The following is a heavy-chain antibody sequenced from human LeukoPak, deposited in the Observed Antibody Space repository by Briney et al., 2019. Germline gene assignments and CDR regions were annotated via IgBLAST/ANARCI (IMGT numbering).Heavy chain of an antibody. Sequence: PGGSLRLSCAASGFTFSNYEINWVRQAPGKGLEWVSYISGSGSNIYYADSVKGRFTISRDNANNSLYLQMNSLRAEDTAVYYCTRNSNSRGYYSNWFDPWGQGTLVTVSS. V-gene: IGHV3-48*03. CDR1: GFTFSNYE. CDR3: TRNSNSRGYYSNWFDP. CDR2: ISGSGSNI. J-gene: IGHJ5*02. D-gene: IGHD3-22*01.